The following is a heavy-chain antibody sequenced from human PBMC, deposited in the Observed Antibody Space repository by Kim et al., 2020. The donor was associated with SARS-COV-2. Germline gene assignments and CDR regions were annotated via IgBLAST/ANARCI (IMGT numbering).Heavy chain of an antibody. CDR1: GYTFTNYW. Sequence: GESLKISCKGSGYTFTNYWIAWVRQMSGKGLEWMGIIYPGDSDTRYSPSFQGQVTISADKSINTAYLHWRSLKASDTAMYYCARLGYSSSSDEDNWGQGTRVAVSS. D-gene: IGHD6-6*01. CDR2: IYPGDSDT. CDR3: ARLGYSSSSDEDN. V-gene: IGHV5-51*01. J-gene: IGHJ4*02.